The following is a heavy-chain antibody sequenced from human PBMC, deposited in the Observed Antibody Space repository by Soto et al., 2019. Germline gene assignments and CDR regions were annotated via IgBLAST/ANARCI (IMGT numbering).Heavy chain of an antibody. V-gene: IGHV4-30-4*01. D-gene: IGHD6-19*01. CDR2: IYYSEST. J-gene: IGHJ5*02. CDR1: GGSISRCYYY. CDR3: ARDLSIAVDDNLFDP. Sequence: PSETLSLTCTVSGGSISRCYYYWSWIRQPTGKGLEWIGYIYYSESTYYNPSLKSRITISVDTSNNQFSLRLSSVTAADTAVYYCARDLSIAVDDNLFDPWGQGXLVTVYS.